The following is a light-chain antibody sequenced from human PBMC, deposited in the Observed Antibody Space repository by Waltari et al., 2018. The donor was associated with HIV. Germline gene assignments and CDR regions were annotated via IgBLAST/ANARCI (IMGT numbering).Light chain of an antibody. J-gene: IGLJ3*02. V-gene: IGLV2-11*01. CDR2: DVS. CDR3: CSYAGSYTSWV. Sequence: QSALTQPRSVPGSPGQSVTISCTGTSSDVGGYNYVSWYQQHPGKAPKRMIYDVSKRPSGVPDRFSGSKSGNTASLTISGLQAEDEADYYCCSYAGSYTSWVFGGGTKLTVL. CDR1: SSDVGGYNY.